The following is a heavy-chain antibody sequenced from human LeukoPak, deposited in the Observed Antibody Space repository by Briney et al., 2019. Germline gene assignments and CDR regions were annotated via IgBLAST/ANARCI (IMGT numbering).Heavy chain of an antibody. CDR1: GGSISSSNYY. CDR2: ISGSSTI. Sequence: PSETLSLTCTVSGGSISSSNYYWGWIRQPPGRGLEWVSFISGSSTIYYADSVKGRFTISRDNAKNSLYLQMNSLRDEDTAVYYCARYGSGSYNRPFDYWGQGTLVTVSS. D-gene: IGHD3-10*01. J-gene: IGHJ4*02. V-gene: IGHV3-69-1*01. CDR3: ARYGSGSYNRPFDY.